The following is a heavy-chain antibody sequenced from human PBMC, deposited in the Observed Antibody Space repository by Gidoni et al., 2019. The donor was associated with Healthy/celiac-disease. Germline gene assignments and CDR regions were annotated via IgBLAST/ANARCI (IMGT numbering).Heavy chain of an antibody. CDR2: IYHSGSN. CDR3: ARGGYCSSTSCYTPSDYYYYYGMDV. CDR1: GGSLSSSHS. Sequence: HVQLQESGPGLVKPSLTLSLTCAVSGGSLSSSHSWSWVRQPPGKGLEWIGEIYHSGSNNYNTSRKSRVTISVDKSKNQFSLKLSSVTAADTAVYYCARGGYCSSTSCYTPSDYYYYYGMDVWGQGTTVTVSS. J-gene: IGHJ6*02. D-gene: IGHD2-2*02. V-gene: IGHV4-4*02.